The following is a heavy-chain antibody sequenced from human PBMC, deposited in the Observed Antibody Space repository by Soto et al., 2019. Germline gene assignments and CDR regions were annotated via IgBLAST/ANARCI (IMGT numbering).Heavy chain of an antibody. D-gene: IGHD3-3*01. Sequence: PGGSLRLSCAASGFTFSSCAMHWARQAPGKGLEWVALISYDGSNKYYADSVKGRFTISRDNSKNTLYLQMNSLRAEDTAVYYCARDKRDLRFLEWSYYFDYWGQGT. CDR3: ARDKRDLRFLEWSYYFDY. V-gene: IGHV3-30-3*01. J-gene: IGHJ4*02. CDR2: ISYDGSNK. CDR1: GFTFSSCA.